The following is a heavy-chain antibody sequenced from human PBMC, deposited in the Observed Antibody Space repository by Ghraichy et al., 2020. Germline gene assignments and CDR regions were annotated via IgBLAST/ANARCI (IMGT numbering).Heavy chain of an antibody. CDR3: ARGLWFGELPQGLYENDAFDI. J-gene: IGHJ3*02. V-gene: IGHV4-34*01. CDR2: INHSGST. CDR1: GGSFSGYY. Sequence: SQTLSLTCAVYGGSFSGYYWSWIRQPPGKGLEWIGEINHSGSTNYNPSLKSRVTISVDTSKNQFSLKLSSVTAADTAVYYFARGLWFGELPQGLYENDAFDIWGQGTMVTVSS. D-gene: IGHD3-10*01.